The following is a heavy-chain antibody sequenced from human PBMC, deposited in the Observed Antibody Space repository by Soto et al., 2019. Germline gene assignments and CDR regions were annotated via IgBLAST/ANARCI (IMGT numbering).Heavy chain of an antibody. J-gene: IGHJ5*02. CDR3: ARDAVAGKNWFDP. D-gene: IGHD6-19*01. CDR1: GGSISSYY. V-gene: IGHV4-59*01. CDR2: IYYSGST. Sequence: SETLSLTCTVSGGSISSYYWSWIRQPPGKGLEWIGYIYYSGSTNYNPSLKSRVTISVDTSKNQFSLKLSSVTAADTAVYYCARDAVAGKNWFDPWGQGTLVTVSS.